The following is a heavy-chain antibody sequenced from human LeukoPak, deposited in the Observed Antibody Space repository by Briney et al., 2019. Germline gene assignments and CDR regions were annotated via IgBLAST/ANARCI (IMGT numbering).Heavy chain of an antibody. CDR2: IRTTAEGAKYA. V-gene: IGHV3-48*02. J-gene: IGHJ4*02. D-gene: IGHD3-9*01. Sequence: GGSLRLSCATSGFSFTDYPMNWVRQAPGKGLEWVSNIRTTAEGAKYAYYADPVKGRVTISRDDGKNTLYLHMNSLRDDDTAVYYCATDQRYAFDYWGQGILVTVSS. CDR3: ATDQRYAFDY. CDR1: GFSFTDYP.